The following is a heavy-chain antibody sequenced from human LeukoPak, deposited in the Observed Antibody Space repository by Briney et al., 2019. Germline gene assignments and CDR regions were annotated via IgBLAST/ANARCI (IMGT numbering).Heavy chain of an antibody. CDR3: ARVNCSGGSCSHFDY. D-gene: IGHD2-15*01. V-gene: IGHV4-59*08. CDR1: GGSISSYY. Sequence: SETLSLTCTVSGGSISSYYWSWIRQPPGKGLEWIGYIYYSGSTNYNPSLKSRVTISVDTSKNQFSLKLSSVTAADTAVYYCARVNCSGGSCSHFDYWGQGTLVTVSS. J-gene: IGHJ4*02. CDR2: IYYSGST.